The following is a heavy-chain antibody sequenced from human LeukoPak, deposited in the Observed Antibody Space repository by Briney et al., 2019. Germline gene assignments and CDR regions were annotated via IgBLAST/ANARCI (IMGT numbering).Heavy chain of an antibody. Sequence: GGSLRLSCAASGFTFSSYWMSWVRQAPGKGLEWVANIKQDGSEKYYVDSVKGRFTISRDNAKNSLYLQMNSLRAEDTAVYYCARDGRRPGQHLDYWGQGTLVTVSS. CDR3: ARDGRRPGQHLDY. J-gene: IGHJ4*02. D-gene: IGHD2-15*01. V-gene: IGHV3-7*01. CDR1: GFTFSSYW. CDR2: IKQDGSEK.